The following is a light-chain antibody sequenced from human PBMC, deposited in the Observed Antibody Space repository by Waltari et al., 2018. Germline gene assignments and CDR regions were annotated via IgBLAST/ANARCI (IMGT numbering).Light chain of an antibody. CDR3: LQRSNWIFT. CDR1: QSVSSS. J-gene: IGKJ3*01. Sequence: EIVMTQSPATLSLSPGERATLSCGASQSVSSSLAWYQQKPGQAPRLLIYGASYRATGIPDRFSGSGSGTDFTLTISSLEPEDVAVYYCLQRSNWIFTFGPGTKLDIK. V-gene: IGKV3-15*01. CDR2: GAS.